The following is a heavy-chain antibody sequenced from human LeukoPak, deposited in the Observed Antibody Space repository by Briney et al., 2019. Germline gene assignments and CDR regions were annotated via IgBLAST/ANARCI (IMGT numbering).Heavy chain of an antibody. D-gene: IGHD1-14*01. CDR2: IYYSGST. CDR3: ARHLRNYFDY. V-gene: IGHV4-59*08. Sequence: PSETLSLTCTVSGGSISSYYWSWIRQPPGKGLEWIAYIYYSGSTNYNASLKSRVTISVDTSKNQVSLKLSSVTAADTAVYYCARHLRNYFDYWGQGTQVTVSS. CDR1: GGSISSYY. J-gene: IGHJ4*02.